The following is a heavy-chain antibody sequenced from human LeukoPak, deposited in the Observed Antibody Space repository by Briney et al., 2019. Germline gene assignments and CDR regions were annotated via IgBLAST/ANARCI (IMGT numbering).Heavy chain of an antibody. CDR3: ARVGLVDYYYYAMDV. CDR1: GASISSHY. CDR2: FCYSGST. V-gene: IGHV4-59*11. J-gene: IGHJ6*02. Sequence: SSETLSLTCTVSGASISSHYWSWIRQPPGKGLEWIGDFCYSGSTNYNPSLKSRATISVDTSKNQFSLKLSSVTAADTAVYYCARVGLVDYYYYAMDVWGQGTTVTVSS. D-gene: IGHD1-26*01.